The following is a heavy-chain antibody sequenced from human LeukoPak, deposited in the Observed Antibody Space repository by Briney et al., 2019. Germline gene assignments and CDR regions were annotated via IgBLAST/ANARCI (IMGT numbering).Heavy chain of an antibody. V-gene: IGHV4-4*07. D-gene: IGHD6-13*01. J-gene: IGHJ3*02. Sequence: KPSETLSVTCTVSGGSISSYYWRWIRQPAGKGLEWIGRIYTSGSTNYNPSLKTRGTMSLDTSKNQFSLKLSSETAADTAVYYCAKQQDTDAFDIWGQGTMVTVSS. CDR3: AKQQDTDAFDI. CDR1: GGSISSYY. CDR2: IYTSGST.